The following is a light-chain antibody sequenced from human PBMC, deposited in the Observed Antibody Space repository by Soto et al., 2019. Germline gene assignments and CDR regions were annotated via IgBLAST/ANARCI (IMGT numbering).Light chain of an antibody. J-gene: IGKJ5*01. Sequence: INMTLSPSSLSASAGNMSTVACQASHDISTYLIWYQQKAGKAPTLPVYEASNLQTGVPSRFSGTGSGTDFTLTINSLKTPDVGKYYCQQHADLHTITFGQGTRLEIK. CDR1: HDISTY. V-gene: IGKV1-33*01. CDR3: QQHADLHTIT. CDR2: EAS.